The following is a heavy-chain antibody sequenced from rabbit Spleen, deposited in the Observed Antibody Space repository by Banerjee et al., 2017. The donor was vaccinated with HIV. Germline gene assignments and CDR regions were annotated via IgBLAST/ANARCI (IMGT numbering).Heavy chain of an antibody. V-gene: IGHV1S45*01. J-gene: IGHJ4*01. D-gene: IGHD6-1*01. CDR2: INTVTGKT. CDR3: ARGGYTYGYGFYPYPTGKFNL. CDR1: GVSFSDKDV. Sequence: EQLEESGGGLVKPEGSLTLTCKASGVSFSDKDVMCWVRQAPGKGLEWIACINTVTGKTVYASWAKGRFIMSRTSSTTATLQMTSLTAADTATYFCARGGYTYGYGFYPYPTGKFNLWGPGTLVTVS.